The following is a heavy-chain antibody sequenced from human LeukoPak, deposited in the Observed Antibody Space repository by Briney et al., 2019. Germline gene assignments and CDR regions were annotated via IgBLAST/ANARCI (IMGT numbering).Heavy chain of an antibody. Sequence: PGGSLRLSCAGSGFTSSSHSMNWVRQAPGQGLEWVSSISSGSGYMYYADSVKGRFTISRDNARSSLFLQMNSLRAEDTAIYYCARPTSTTSNDGFDIWGRGTMVTVSS. CDR1: GFTSSSHS. D-gene: IGHD2-2*01. CDR3: ARPTSTTSNDGFDI. V-gene: IGHV3-21*01. CDR2: ISSGSGYM. J-gene: IGHJ3*02.